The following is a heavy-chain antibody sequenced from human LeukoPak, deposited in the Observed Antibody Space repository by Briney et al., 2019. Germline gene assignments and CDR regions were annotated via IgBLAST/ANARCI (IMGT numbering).Heavy chain of an antibody. CDR3: ARDWWFDP. Sequence: ASVKVSCKASGYTFTSYAMHWVRQAPGQRLEWMGWINAGNCNTKYSQKFQGRVTITRDTSASTAYMELSSLRSEDTAVYYCARDWWFDPWGQGPLVTVSS. V-gene: IGHV1-3*01. CDR2: INAGNCNT. J-gene: IGHJ5*02. CDR1: GYTFTSYA.